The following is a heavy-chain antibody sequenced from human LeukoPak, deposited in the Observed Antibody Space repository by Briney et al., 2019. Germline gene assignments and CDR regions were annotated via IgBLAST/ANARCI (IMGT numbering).Heavy chain of an antibody. CDR3: ARGFSSSYDY. V-gene: IGHV4-59*01. CDR1: GGSISSYY. Sequence: PSGTLSLTCTVSGGSISSYYWSWIRQPPGKGLEWIGYIYYSGSTNYNPSLKSRVTISVDTSKNQFSLKLSSVTAADTAVYYCARGFSSSYDYWGQGTLVTVSS. D-gene: IGHD6-13*01. J-gene: IGHJ4*02. CDR2: IYYSGST.